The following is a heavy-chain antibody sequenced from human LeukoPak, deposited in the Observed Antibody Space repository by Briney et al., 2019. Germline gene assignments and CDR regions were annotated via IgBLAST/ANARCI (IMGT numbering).Heavy chain of an antibody. CDR1: GGSISSYY. Sequence: PSETLSLTCTVSGGSISSYYWSWIRQPPGKGLEWIGYIYYSGITYYNPSLKSRVTISVDTSKNQFSLKLSSVTAADTAVYYCAREAARSLRDFDYWGQGTLVTVSS. V-gene: IGHV4-30-4*08. CDR2: IYYSGIT. D-gene: IGHD6-6*01. CDR3: AREAARSLRDFDY. J-gene: IGHJ4*02.